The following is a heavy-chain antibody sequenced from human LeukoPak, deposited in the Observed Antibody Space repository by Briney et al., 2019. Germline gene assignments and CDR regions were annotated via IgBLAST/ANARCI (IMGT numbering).Heavy chain of an antibody. Sequence: GGSLRLSCAASGFTFSDYNMNWVRQAPGKGLEWISYISTTSSTIYYADSVKGRFTISRDNARNSLYLQMNSLRAEDTAVYYCARKTYDFWSGDYAYYYYYYMDVWGKGTTVTVSS. V-gene: IGHV3-48*04. CDR1: GFTFSDYN. CDR2: ISTTSSTI. J-gene: IGHJ6*03. CDR3: ARKTYDFWSGDYAYYYYYYMDV. D-gene: IGHD3-3*01.